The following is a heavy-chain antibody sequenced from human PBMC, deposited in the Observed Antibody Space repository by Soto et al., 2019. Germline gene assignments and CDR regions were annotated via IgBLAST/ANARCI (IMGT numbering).Heavy chain of an antibody. D-gene: IGHD3-16*02. CDR3: AAVQKYYDYIWGSYRYAFDI. Sequence: GASVKVSCKASGFTFTSSAMQWVRQARGQRLEWIGWIVVGSGNTNYAQKFQERVTITRDMSTSTAYMELSSLRSEDTAVYYCAAVQKYYDYIWGSYRYAFDIWGQGTMVTV. CDR2: IVVGSGNT. CDR1: GFTFTSSA. J-gene: IGHJ3*02. V-gene: IGHV1-58*02.